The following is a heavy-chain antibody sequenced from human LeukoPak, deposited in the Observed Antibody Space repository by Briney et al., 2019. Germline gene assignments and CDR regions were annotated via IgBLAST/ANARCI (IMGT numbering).Heavy chain of an antibody. CDR1: GFTFISYL. CDR3: ARDLVENYHDSINYSLS. V-gene: IGHV3-7*01. CDR2: IKQDGSDK. J-gene: IGHJ4*02. Sequence: GGSLRLSCAASGFTFISYLLSWVRQAPGKGLEWVANIKQDGSDKYYVDSVKGRFTISIDNAKTSLYLQMNRLRAEDTAVYYCARDLVENYHDSINYSLSWGQGTLVTVSS. D-gene: IGHD3-22*01.